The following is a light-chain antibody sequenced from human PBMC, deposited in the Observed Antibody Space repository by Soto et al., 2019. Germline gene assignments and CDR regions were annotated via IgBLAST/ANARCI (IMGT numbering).Light chain of an antibody. J-gene: IGKJ4*01. CDR3: QQYESLPIP. CDR1: HDITNF. Sequence: SEVKECRSSRSASEEERVTITCQATHDITNFLNWYQQKPGKAPKLLINDASNLETGVPSRFSGSGSGTYFTFTISSLQPEDIATYYCQQYESLPIPFGGGTKVDIK. CDR2: DAS. V-gene: IGKV1-33*01.